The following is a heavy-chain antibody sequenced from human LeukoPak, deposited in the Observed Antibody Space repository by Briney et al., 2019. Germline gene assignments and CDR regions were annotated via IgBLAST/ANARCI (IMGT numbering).Heavy chain of an antibody. CDR1: GFTFSSYS. CDR2: ISSSSSTI. CDR3: ARDLEYLGWDY. J-gene: IGHJ4*02. V-gene: IGHV3-48*01. D-gene: IGHD2/OR15-2a*01. Sequence: GGSLRLSCAASGFTFSSYSMNWVRQAPGKGLEWVSYISSSSSTIYYADSVKGRFTISRDNAKNSLYLQMNSLRAEDTAVYYCARDLEYLGWDYWGQGTLVTVPS.